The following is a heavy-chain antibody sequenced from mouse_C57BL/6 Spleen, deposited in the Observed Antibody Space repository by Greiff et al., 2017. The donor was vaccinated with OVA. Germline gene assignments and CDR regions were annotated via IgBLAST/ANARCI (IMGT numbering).Heavy chain of an antibody. V-gene: IGHV5-4*01. D-gene: IGHD2-4*01. Sequence: EVQLVESGGGLVKPGGSLKLSCAASGFTFSSYAMSWVRQTPEKSLEWVATISDGGSYTYYPDNVKGRFTISRDNAKNKLYLQMSNLKSEDTAMYYCAREGVYYDYDWYFDVWGTGTTVTVSS. CDR3: AREGVYYDYDWYFDV. CDR2: ISDGGSYT. CDR1: GFTFSSYA. J-gene: IGHJ1*03.